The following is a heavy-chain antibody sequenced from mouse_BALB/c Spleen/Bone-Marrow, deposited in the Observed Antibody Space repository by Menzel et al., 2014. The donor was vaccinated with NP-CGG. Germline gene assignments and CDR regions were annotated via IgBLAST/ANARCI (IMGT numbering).Heavy chain of an antibody. V-gene: IGHV1-84*02. J-gene: IGHJ1*01. CDR1: GYTFTDYY. CDR2: IYPGSGNT. Sequence: VQLQQSGPELVKPGASVKISGKASGYTFTDYYINWVEQKPGQGLEWIGWIYPGSGNTKYNEKFKGKATLTVDTSSSTAYMQLSSLTSEDTAVYFCARILYWYFDVWGAGTTVTVSS. CDR3: ARILYWYFDV.